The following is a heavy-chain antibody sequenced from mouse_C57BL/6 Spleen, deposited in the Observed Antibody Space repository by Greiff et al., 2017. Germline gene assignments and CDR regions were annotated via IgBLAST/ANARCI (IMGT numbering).Heavy chain of an antibody. Sequence: VQLQQSGPELVMPGASVKMSCKASGYSFTDYNMNWVKQRNGKSLEWIGVINPNYGTTSYNQKFKGKATLTVDQSSSTAYMQLNSLTSEDSAVYYCARGNEDNYCDMDDWGTGTSVTVSS. J-gene: IGHJ4*01. V-gene: IGHV1-39*01. CDR2: INPNYGTT. CDR1: GYSFTDYN. D-gene: IGHD3-3*01. CDR3: ARGNEDNYCDMDD.